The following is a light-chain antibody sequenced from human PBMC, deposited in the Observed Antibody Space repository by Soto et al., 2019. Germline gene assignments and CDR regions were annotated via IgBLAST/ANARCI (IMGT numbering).Light chain of an antibody. J-gene: IGKJ1*01. CDR2: AAS. CDR1: QSISIY. CDR3: QQSYNTPWT. Sequence: DIQMTQSPSSLSASVGDRVTITCRASQSISIYLNWYQQKPGKAPKLLIYAASSLQSGVPSRFSGSGSGTDFTLTISSLQPEDFASYYCQQSYNTPWTFGQGTKVEIK. V-gene: IGKV1-39*01.